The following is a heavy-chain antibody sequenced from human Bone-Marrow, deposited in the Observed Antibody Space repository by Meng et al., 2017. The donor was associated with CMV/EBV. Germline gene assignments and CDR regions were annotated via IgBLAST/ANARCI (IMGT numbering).Heavy chain of an antibody. V-gene: IGHV2-5*02. Sequence: ITLKESCPALLKPTQTLTLTCTFSGFSLNSNGMGVGWIRQPPGKALEWLALIYWDGDKRYSPSLKSRLTITKDTSNNQVVLTMTNMGPVDTATYFCAHRPTEGLFDYWGQGTVVTVSS. J-gene: IGHJ4*02. CDR2: IYWDGDK. CDR1: GFSLNSNGMG. CDR3: AHRPTEGLFDY.